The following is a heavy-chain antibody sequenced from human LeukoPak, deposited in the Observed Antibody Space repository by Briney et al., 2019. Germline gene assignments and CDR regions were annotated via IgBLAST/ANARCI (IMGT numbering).Heavy chain of an antibody. CDR1: GFTFSSYN. CDR3: AKDSGSYLGDY. Sequence: GGSLRLSCAASGFTFSSYNMNWVRQAPGKGLEWVSAISGSGGSTYYADSVKGRFTISRDNSKNTLYLQMNSLRAEDTAVYYCAKDSGSYLGDYWGQGTLVTVSS. CDR2: ISGSGGST. D-gene: IGHD1-26*01. V-gene: IGHV3-23*01. J-gene: IGHJ4*02.